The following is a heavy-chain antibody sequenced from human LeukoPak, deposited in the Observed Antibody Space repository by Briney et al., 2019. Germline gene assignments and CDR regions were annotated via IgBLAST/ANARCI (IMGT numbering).Heavy chain of an antibody. V-gene: IGHV4-34*09. CDR1: GGSFNGYY. Sequence: SETLSLTCAVYGGSFNGYYWSWIRQPPGKGLEWIGEINHSGSTSYNPSLKSRVTISVDTSKNQFSLKLSSVTAADTAVYYCARARPLSRSSPPYFQHWGQGTLVTVSS. CDR2: INHSGST. D-gene: IGHD6-13*01. CDR3: ARARPLSRSSPPYFQH. J-gene: IGHJ1*01.